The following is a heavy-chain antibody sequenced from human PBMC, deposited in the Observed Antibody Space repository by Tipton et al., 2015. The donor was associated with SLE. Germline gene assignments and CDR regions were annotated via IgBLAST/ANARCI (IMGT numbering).Heavy chain of an antibody. CDR1: GGSISFDY. V-gene: IGHV4-4*07. J-gene: IGHJ2*01. CDR3: ARGSDGEYVRYFDV. CDR2: IYSSGDR. Sequence: TLSLTCTVSGGSISFDYWSWVRQPAGRGLGWIGRIYSSGDRDYNPSLRSRVTMSIDASQNRVSLRLKSVSAADTAVYYCARGSDGEYVRYFDVWGPGTLVTVSS. D-gene: IGHD4-17*01.